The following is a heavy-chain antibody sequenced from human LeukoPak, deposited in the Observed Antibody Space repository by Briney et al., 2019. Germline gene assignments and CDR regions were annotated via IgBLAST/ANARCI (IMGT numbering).Heavy chain of an antibody. CDR1: GNTFTGYY. J-gene: IGHJ6*03. V-gene: IGHV1-2*06. D-gene: IGHD2-8*01. CDR2: LNLNSGVT. Sequence: GASVKVSCKASGNTFTGYYMHWVRQAPRQGLEWMGRLNLNSGVTYSPPELEGRVTMTRDTSISTAYMELSGLRSDDTAVYYCATRCTNGVCYKAYYMDVWGKGTTVTVSS. CDR3: ATRCTNGVCYKAYYMDV.